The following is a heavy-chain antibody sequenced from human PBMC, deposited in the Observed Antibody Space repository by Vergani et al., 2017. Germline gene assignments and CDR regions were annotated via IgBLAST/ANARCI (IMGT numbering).Heavy chain of an antibody. D-gene: IGHD1-26*01. V-gene: IGHV3-53*01. J-gene: IGHJ3*02. CDR2: IYSGGST. CDR3: ARGGGSHSGSPLDAFDI. Sequence: EVQLVESGGGLIQPGGSLRLSCAASGFTVSSNYMSWVRQAPGKGLEWVSVIYSGGSTYYADSVKGRFTISRDNSKNTLYLQMNSLRAEETAVYYCARGGGSHSGSPLDAFDIWGQGTMVTVSS. CDR1: GFTVSSNY.